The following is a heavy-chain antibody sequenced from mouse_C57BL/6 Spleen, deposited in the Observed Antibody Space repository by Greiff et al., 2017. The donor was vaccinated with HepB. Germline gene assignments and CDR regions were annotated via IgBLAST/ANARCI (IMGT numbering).Heavy chain of an antibody. J-gene: IGHJ2*01. CDR3: ARHVIDDGYYFDY. Sequence: EVQLVESGGDLVKPGGSLKLSCAASGFTFSSYGMSWVRQTPDKRLEWVATISSGGSYTYYPDSVKGRFTISRDNAKNTLYLQMSSLKSEDTAMYYCARHVIDDGYYFDYWGQGTTLTVSS. CDR1: GFTFSSYG. CDR2: ISSGGSYT. V-gene: IGHV5-6*01. D-gene: IGHD2-3*01.